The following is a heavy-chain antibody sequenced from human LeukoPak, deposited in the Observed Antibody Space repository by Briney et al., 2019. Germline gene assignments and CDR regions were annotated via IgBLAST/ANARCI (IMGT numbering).Heavy chain of an antibody. J-gene: IGHJ6*02. CDR3: ARGGSGYGDYYYFYAMDV. Sequence: GGSLRLSCAASGFTFSTYAMNWVRQAPGKGLEWVSYISTSSSSIYYADSVKGRFTISRDNAKNSLYLQMNSLRDEDTAVYYCARGGSGYGDYYYFYAMDVWGQGTTVTVSS. CDR1: GFTFSTYA. V-gene: IGHV3-48*02. D-gene: IGHD3-22*01. CDR2: ISTSSSSI.